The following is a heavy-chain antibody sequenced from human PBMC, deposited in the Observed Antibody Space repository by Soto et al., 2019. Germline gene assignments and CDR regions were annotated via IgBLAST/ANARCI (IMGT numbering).Heavy chain of an antibody. CDR3: ARDTNAYGAFDY. V-gene: IGHV4-31*03. CDR2: IYYSGST. J-gene: IGHJ4*02. CDR1: GGSISSGGYY. Sequence: QVQLQESGPGLVKPSQTLSLTCTVSGGSISSGGYYWSWIRQHPGKGLEWIGYIYYSGSTYYNPSLKSRVTISVDTSKNQFSLKLSSMTAADTAVYYCARDTNAYGAFDYWGQGTLVTVSS. D-gene: IGHD3-10*01.